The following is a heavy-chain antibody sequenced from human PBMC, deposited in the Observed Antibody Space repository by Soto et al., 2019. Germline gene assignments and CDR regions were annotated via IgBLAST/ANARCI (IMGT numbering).Heavy chain of an antibody. V-gene: IGHV4-34*01. CDR1: DLYISCYY. Sequence: SQIKCHTYAVYDLYISCYYLIWLRQQQGKGLEWIGEINHSGSTNYNPSLKSRVTISVDTSKNQFSLKLSSVTAADTAVYYCARAELLSDYYYGMDVWGQGTTVTVSS. D-gene: IGHD1-26*01. CDR3: ARAELLSDYYYGMDV. J-gene: IGHJ6*02. CDR2: INHSGST.